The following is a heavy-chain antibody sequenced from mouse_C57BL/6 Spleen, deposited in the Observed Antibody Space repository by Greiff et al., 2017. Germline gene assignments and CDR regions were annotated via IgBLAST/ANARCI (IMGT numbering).Heavy chain of an antibody. CDR3: ARDAVPDY. D-gene: IGHD1-1*01. CDR2: ISDGGSYT. V-gene: IGHV5-4*01. CDR1: GFTFSSYA. Sequence: EVMLVESGGGLVKPGGSLKLSCAASGFTFSSYAMSWVRQTPEKRLEWVATISDGGSYTYYPDNVKGRFTISRDNAKNNLYLQMSHLKSEDTAMYYCARDAVPDYWGQGTTLTGSS. J-gene: IGHJ2*01.